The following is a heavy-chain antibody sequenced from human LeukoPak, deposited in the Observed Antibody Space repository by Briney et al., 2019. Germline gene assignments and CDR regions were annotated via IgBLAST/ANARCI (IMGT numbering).Heavy chain of an antibody. CDR2: ISGTGTTI. CDR3: AVQITMIVVVPYFDY. Sequence: PGGSLRLSCAASGLTFSDYYMTWIRQAPGKGLEWVSSISGTGTTIYSADSERGRFTVSRDNARNSLFLHMNSLRAEDTAVYYCAVQITMIVVVPYFDYWGQGTLVTVSS. J-gene: IGHJ4*02. D-gene: IGHD3-22*01. CDR1: GLTFSDYY. V-gene: IGHV3-11*04.